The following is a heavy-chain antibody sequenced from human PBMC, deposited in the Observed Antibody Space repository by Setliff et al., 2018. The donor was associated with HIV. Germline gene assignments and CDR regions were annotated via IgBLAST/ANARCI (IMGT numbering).Heavy chain of an antibody. CDR2: ITHTGST. CDR3: ARDAPTVYANGWFDP. V-gene: IGHV4-34*01. Sequence: PSETLSLTCAVYGGSFSGYYWNWIRQPPGMGLEWIGEITHTGSTNYNSSLKSRVTISLDTSKNQFSLNLSSVTAADTAVYYCARDAPTVYANGWFDPWGQGTLVTVSS. J-gene: IGHJ5*02. D-gene: IGHD2-8*01. CDR1: GGSFSGYY.